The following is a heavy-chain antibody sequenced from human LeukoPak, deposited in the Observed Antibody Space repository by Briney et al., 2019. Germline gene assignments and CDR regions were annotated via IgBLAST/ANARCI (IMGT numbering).Heavy chain of an antibody. CDR3: ARDVVTTTGDYFDY. J-gene: IGHJ4*02. D-gene: IGHD2-2*01. CDR2: IYTSGST. Sequence: PPETLSLTXTVSGGSINIYYWSWIRQSAGKGLEWIGRIYTSGSTNYNPSLKSRVTMSVDTSKHQFSLKLSSVTAADTAVYYCARDVVTTTGDYFDYWGQGTLVTVSS. CDR1: GGSINIYY. V-gene: IGHV4-4*07.